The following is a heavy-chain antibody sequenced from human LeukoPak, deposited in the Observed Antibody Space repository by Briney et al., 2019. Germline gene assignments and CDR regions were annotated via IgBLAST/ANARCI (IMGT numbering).Heavy chain of an antibody. CDR3: ARDVGGSYFPFDY. D-gene: IGHD1-26*01. V-gene: IGHV1-69*05. J-gene: IGHJ4*02. CDR1: GGTFSSYA. Sequence: SVKVSCKASGGTFSSYAISWVRQAPGQGLERVGRIIPIFGTANYAQKFQGRVTITTDESTSTAYMELRSLRSEDTAVYYCARDVGGSYFPFDYWGQGTLVTVSS. CDR2: IIPIFGTA.